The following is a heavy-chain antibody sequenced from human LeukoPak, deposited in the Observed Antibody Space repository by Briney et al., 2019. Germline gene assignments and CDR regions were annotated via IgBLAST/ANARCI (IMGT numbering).Heavy chain of an antibody. CDR3: AKDIRLRCSSTSCYPFDY. CDR2: ISTRSTYI. D-gene: IGHD2-2*01. Sequence: GGSLRLSCAASGFNFSIYSMNWVRQAPGKGLEWVSSISTRSTYIYYADSVKGRFTISRDNAKNSLYLQMNSLRAEDTALYYCAKDIRLRCSSTSCYPFDYWGQGTLVTVSS. V-gene: IGHV3-21*04. CDR1: GFNFSIYS. J-gene: IGHJ4*02.